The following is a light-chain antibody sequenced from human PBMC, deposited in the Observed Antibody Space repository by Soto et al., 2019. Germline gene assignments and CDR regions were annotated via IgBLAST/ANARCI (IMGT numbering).Light chain of an antibody. Sequence: QSVLTQPPSASATPGQRVTISCSGSSSNIGSNTVNWYQQLPGTAPKLLIYTNDQRPSGVPDRFSGSKSGTSASLAISGLQFEDEADYHCSSWDDNLDAEVFGAGTKHTVL. CDR2: TND. CDR1: SSNIGSNT. J-gene: IGLJ1*01. V-gene: IGLV1-44*01. CDR3: SSWDDNLDAEV.